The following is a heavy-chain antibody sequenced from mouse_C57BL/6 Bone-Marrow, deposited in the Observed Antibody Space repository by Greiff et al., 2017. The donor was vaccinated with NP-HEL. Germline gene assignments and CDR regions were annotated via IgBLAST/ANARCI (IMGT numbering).Heavy chain of an antibody. CDR1: GYTFTEYT. CDR3: ARHGDYFGSSYGYFDV. Sequence: VQLKESGAELVKPGASVKLSCKASGYTFTEYTIHWVKQRSGQGLEWIGWFYPGSGSIKYNEKFKDKATLTADKSSSTVYMDLSRLTSEDSAVYFCARHGDYFGSSYGYFDVWGTGTTATVSS. V-gene: IGHV1-62-2*01. CDR2: FYPGSGSI. D-gene: IGHD1-1*01. J-gene: IGHJ1*03.